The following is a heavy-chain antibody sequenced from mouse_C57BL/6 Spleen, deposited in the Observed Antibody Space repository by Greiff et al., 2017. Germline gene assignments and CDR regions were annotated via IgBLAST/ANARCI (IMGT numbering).Heavy chain of an antibody. CDR1: GYTFTSYW. CDR3: ARFDYYDYDPYDCDY. J-gene: IGHJ2*01. Sequence: QVQLQQPGAELVKPGASVKLSCKASGYTFTSYWMHWVKQRPGQGLEWIGMIHPNSGSTNYNEKFKSKATLTVDKSSSTAYMQLSSLTSEDSAVYYCARFDYYDYDPYDCDYWGQGTTLTVSS. D-gene: IGHD2-4*01. V-gene: IGHV1-64*01. CDR2: IHPNSGST.